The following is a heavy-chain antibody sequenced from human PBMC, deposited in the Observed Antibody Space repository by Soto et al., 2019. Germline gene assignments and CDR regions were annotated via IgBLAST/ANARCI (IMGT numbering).Heavy chain of an antibody. J-gene: IGHJ4*02. CDR1: DGSISGNF. Sequence: SETLSLTCTVSDGSISGNFLTWIRQPAGKGLEWIGRISSNGNTDYNPSLKSRVTMSIDTSKNHFSLDLISVTASDTAIYYCAREVWVAGLLYYFDFWGQGTLVTVSS. CDR3: AREVWVAGLLYYFDF. CDR2: ISSNGNT. V-gene: IGHV4-4*07. D-gene: IGHD6-19*01.